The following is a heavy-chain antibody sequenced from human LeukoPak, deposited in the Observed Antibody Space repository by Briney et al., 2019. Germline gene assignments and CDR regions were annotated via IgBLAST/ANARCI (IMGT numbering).Heavy chain of an antibody. Sequence: SETLSLTCTLSAGSISTYYWGWLRQPPGKGPEWIGYISYTGNTNYSPSLKTRVIISVDTSNNQFSLRLNSVTSADTAVHYCARVQKSTRSFWYFDLWGRGTLVAVSS. D-gene: IGHD5/OR15-5a*01. CDR1: AGSISTYY. CDR3: ARVQKSTRSFWYFDL. CDR2: ISYTGNT. V-gene: IGHV4-59*01. J-gene: IGHJ2*01.